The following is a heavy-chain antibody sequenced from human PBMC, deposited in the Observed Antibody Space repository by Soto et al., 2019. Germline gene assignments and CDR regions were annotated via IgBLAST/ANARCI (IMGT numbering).Heavy chain of an antibody. J-gene: IGHJ4*02. V-gene: IGHV4-59*08. Sequence: PSETLSLTCTVSGGSISHYYWSWIRQPPGKGLEWIGYIYYSGSTNYNPSLKSRVTISVDTSKNQFSLKLCSVTAADTAVYYCARHGGYEYYFDYWGQGTLVTVSS. D-gene: IGHD5-12*01. CDR3: ARHGGYEYYFDY. CDR1: GGSISHYY. CDR2: IYYSGST.